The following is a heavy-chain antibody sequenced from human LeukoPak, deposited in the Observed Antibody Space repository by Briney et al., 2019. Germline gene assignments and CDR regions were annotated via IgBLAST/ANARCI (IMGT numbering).Heavy chain of an antibody. CDR1: GFTFSSYS. J-gene: IGHJ4*02. Sequence: GGSLRLSCAASGFTFSSYSMNWVRQAPGKGLEWVSSISSSSSYIYYADSVKGRFTISRDNAKNSLYLQMNSLRAEDTAVYYCATIAAAVPIDYWGQGTLVTVSS. D-gene: IGHD6-13*01. V-gene: IGHV3-21*01. CDR3: ATIAAAVPIDY. CDR2: ISSSSSYI.